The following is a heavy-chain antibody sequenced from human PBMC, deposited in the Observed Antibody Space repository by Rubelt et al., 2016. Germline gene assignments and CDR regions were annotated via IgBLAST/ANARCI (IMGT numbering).Heavy chain of an antibody. V-gene: IGHV3-23*01. Sequence: YAMSWVRQAPGKGLECVSGISGGGGTTYYADSVKGRFTISRDNSKNTLYLQMNSLRAEDTAVYYCAKGYCNDGVCYLDYWGQGTLVTVSS. D-gene: IGHD2-8*01. CDR3: AKGYCNDGVCYLDY. CDR2: ISGGGGTT. CDR1: YA. J-gene: IGHJ4*02.